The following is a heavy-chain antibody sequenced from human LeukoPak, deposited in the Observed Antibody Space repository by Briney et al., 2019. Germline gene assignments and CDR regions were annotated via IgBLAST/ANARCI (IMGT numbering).Heavy chain of an antibody. V-gene: IGHV3-30*02. CDR3: AKDSSAYESSGYYYDY. CDR1: GFTFSIYG. D-gene: IGHD3-22*01. J-gene: IGHJ4*02. Sequence: PGGSLRLSCAASGFTFSIYGMHWVRQAPGKGLEWVAFIRYDGSNKYYADSVKGRFTISRDNSKNTLYLQMNSLRVDDTAVYYCAKDSSAYESSGYYYDYWGQGTLVPVSS. CDR2: IRYDGSNK.